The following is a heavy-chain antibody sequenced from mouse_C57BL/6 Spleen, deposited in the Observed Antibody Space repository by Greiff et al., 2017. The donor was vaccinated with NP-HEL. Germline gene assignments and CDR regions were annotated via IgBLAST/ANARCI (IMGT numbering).Heavy chain of an antibody. J-gene: IGHJ4*01. CDR3: ARERGGSYAMDY. CDR2: IDPSDSET. CDR1: GYTFTSYW. Sequence: QVQLQQPGAELVRPGSSVKLSCKASGYTFTSYWMHWVKQRPIQGLEWIGNIDPSDSETHSNQKFKDKATLTVDKSSSTAYMQLSSLTSEDSAVYYCARERGGSYAMDYWGQGTSVTVSS. D-gene: IGHD3-1*01. V-gene: IGHV1-52*01.